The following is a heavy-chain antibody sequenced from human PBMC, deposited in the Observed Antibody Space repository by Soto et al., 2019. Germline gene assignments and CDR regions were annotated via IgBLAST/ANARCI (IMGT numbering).Heavy chain of an antibody. J-gene: IGHJ3*02. CDR2: IFPGDSDT. CDR1: GYNFAHYW. V-gene: IGHV5-51*01. CDR3: AAGYSTGFDGFDI. D-gene: IGHD6-19*01. Sequence: GESLKIFCKCSGYNFAHYWIGWVRQMPGKGLEWMGMIFPGDSDTKNSPSLQGQITMSVDKSKSSAYLQWRSLKASDTAMYYCAAGYSTGFDGFDIWVQGTMVTVSS.